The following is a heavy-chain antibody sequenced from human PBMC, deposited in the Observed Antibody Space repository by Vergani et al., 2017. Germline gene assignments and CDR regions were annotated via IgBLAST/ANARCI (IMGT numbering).Heavy chain of an antibody. D-gene: IGHD4-11*01. CDR3: AKDPSSPTVTSDYYYYYGMDV. CDR1: GFALNRHA. J-gene: IGHJ6*02. Sequence: QVQLVESGGGVVQPGTSLRLSCVVSGFALNRHAMYWVRQAPGKGLEWVVGISFDGTNEYYADSVKGRFTISRDNSKNTLYLQMNSLRAEDTAVYYCAKDPSSPTVTSDYYYYYGMDVWGQGTTVTVSS. V-gene: IGHV3-30*18. CDR2: ISFDGTNE.